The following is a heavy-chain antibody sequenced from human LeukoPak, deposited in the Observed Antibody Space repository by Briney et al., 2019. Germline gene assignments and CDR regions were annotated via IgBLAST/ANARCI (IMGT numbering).Heavy chain of an antibody. Sequence: GGSLRLSCAASGFTFSSYAMNWVCQAPGKGLEWVSGISGGSESTYYADSVKGRFTISRDNSQNTLYLQMNSLRAEDTAVYYCARDSMVRGVIGTFNIWGQGTMVTVS. D-gene: IGHD3-10*01. J-gene: IGHJ3*02. CDR2: ISGGSEST. CDR1: GFTFSSYA. V-gene: IGHV3-23*01. CDR3: ARDSMVRGVIGTFNI.